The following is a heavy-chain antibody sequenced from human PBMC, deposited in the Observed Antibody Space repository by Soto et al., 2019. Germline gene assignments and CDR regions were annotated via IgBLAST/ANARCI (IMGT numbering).Heavy chain of an antibody. Sequence: GASVKVSCKASGGTFSSYAISWVRQAPGQGLEWMGGIIPIFGTANYAQKFQGRVTITADESTSTAYMELSSLRSEDTAVYYCARAELHYYDSSGYYLSWGQGTLVTVSS. V-gene: IGHV1-69*13. J-gene: IGHJ4*02. D-gene: IGHD3-22*01. CDR2: IIPIFGTA. CDR3: ARAELHYYDSSGYYLS. CDR1: GGTFSSYA.